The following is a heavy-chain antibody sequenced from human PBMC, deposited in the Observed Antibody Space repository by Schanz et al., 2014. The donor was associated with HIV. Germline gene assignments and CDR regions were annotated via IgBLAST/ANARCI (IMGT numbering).Heavy chain of an antibody. CDR3: TTVRSGWFLGVFDI. J-gene: IGHJ3*02. CDR2: ISGSGGNT. CDR1: GFTFDDYA. V-gene: IGHV3-23*04. Sequence: DVQLVESGGGLVKPGGSLRLSCAASGFTFDDYAMHWVRPAPGKGLEWDSSISGSGGNTYFTDSVKGRFTVSRDNSKNTLYLQMNSLKTEDTAVYYCTTVRSGWFLGVFDIWGQGTMVTVSS. D-gene: IGHD6-19*01.